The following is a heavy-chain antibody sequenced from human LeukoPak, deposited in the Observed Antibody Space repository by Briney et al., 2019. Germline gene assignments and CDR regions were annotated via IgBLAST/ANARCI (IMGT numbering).Heavy chain of an antibody. CDR3: ARSGSGKYYGDY. D-gene: IGHD3-10*01. V-gene: IGHV5-51*01. J-gene: IGHJ4*02. CDR2: IDPGDSET. CDR1: GYSFTSYW. Sequence: GECLQISCKGSGYSFTSYWIGRGRRMPGKGREWMGIIDPGDSETKNSPSFQGKVTISADKSNSTAYLQLSSLKATDTAMYYCARSGSGKYYGDYWGQGTLVTVSS.